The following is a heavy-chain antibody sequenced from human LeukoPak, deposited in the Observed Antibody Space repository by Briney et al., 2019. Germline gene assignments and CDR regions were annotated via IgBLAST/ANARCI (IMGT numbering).Heavy chain of an antibody. J-gene: IGHJ4*02. CDR1: GYTFSAFH. D-gene: IGHD3-10*01. CDR2: VNPNSGDI. V-gene: IGHV1-2*02. Sequence: ASVKVSCKASGYTFSAFHIHWVRLAPGQGPEWMGWVNPNSGDINYAQRFRGRVTMTRDTSINTAYMELSSLRSDDTAVYYCARSNYYGSQSEYWGQGTLVAVSS. CDR3: ARSNYYGSQSEY.